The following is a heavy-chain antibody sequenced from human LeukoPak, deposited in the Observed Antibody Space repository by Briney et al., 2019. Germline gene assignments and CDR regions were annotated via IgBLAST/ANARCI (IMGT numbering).Heavy chain of an antibody. Sequence: SETLSLTCTVSGGSISTSNYYWGWIRQPPGKGLEWIGNTFYSGSTYYSPSLKSRVTISVDTSKNQFSLKLSPVTAADTAVYYCARTRYYYNSRSYGAPYYFDYWGQGTLVTVSS. D-gene: IGHD3-10*01. CDR2: TFYSGST. CDR3: ARTRYYYNSRSYGAPYYFDY. V-gene: IGHV4-39*01. CDR1: GGSISTSNYY. J-gene: IGHJ4*02.